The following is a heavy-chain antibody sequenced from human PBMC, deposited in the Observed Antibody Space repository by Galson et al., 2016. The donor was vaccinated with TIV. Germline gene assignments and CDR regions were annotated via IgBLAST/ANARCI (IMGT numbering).Heavy chain of an antibody. CDR1: GYSFTGSW. V-gene: IGHV5-51*01. CDR2: IYPGDSDT. Sequence: QSGAEVKKPGESLKISCKGSGYSFTGSWIDWVRQVPGKGLEWMGVIYPGDSDTKYSTASHGHVTISVDTSISTAFLEWSSLKASDTVIYYCARRGREETNEGGLDVWGQGTTVTVSS. D-gene: IGHD1-1*01. CDR3: ARRGREETNEGGLDV. J-gene: IGHJ6*02.